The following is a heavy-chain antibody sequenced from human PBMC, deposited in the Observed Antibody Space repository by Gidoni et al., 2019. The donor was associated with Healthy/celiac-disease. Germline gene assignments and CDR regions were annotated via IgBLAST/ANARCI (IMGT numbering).Heavy chain of an antibody. D-gene: IGHD2-8*01. V-gene: IGHV3-74*01. CDR1: GFTFSSYW. Sequence: EVQLVESGGGLVQPGGSLRLSCAASGFTFSSYWMHWVRQAPGKGLVWVSRINSDGSSTSYADSVKGRFTISRDNAKNTLYLQMNSLRAEDTAVYYCARDPIVLMTTAVNWFDPWGQGTLVTVSS. CDR2: INSDGSST. CDR3: ARDPIVLMTTAVNWFDP. J-gene: IGHJ5*02.